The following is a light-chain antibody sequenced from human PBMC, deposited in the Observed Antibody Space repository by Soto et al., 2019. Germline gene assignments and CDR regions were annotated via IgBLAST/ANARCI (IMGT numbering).Light chain of an antibody. CDR3: QQYNSYSPMYT. V-gene: IGKV3-15*01. J-gene: IGKJ2*01. CDR2: DTS. CDR1: QSVSIH. Sequence: ETVMTQSPGTLSVSLGERATLSCRASQSVSIHLAWYQQKPGQAPRLLIYDTSTRATGIPARFSGSGSGTEFTLTISSLQSDDFATYYCQQYNSYSPMYTFGQGTKLEIK.